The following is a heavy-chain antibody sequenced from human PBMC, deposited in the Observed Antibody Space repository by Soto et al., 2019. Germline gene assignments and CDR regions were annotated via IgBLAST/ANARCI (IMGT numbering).Heavy chain of an antibody. D-gene: IGHD2-8*01. CDR1: GFTFSSYA. Sequence: QVQLVESGGGVVQPGRSLRLSCAASGFTFSSYAMHWVRQAPGKGLEWVAVISYDGSNKYYADSVKGRFTISRDNSKNTLYLQMNSLRAEDTAVYYCARGPLYLCMDVWGQGTTVTVSS. CDR3: ARGPLYLCMDV. J-gene: IGHJ6*02. V-gene: IGHV3-30-3*01. CDR2: ISYDGSNK.